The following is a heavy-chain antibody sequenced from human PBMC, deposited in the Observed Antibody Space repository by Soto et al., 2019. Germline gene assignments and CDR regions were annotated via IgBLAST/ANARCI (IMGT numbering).Heavy chain of an antibody. CDR3: ARHVPAAGYYYGMDV. J-gene: IGHJ6*02. D-gene: IGHD2-2*01. CDR1: GGTFSSYA. Sequence: QVQLVQSGAEVTKPGSSVKVSCKASGGTFSSYAISWVRQAPGQGLEWMGGIIPIFGTANYAQKFQGRVTITADEYTSTAYRERSSLRSEDTAVYYCARHVPAAGYYYGMDVWGQGNTVTVSS. CDR2: IIPIFGTA. V-gene: IGHV1-69*12.